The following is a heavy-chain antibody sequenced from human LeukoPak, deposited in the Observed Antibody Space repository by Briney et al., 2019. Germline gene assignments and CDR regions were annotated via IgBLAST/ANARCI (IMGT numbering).Heavy chain of an antibody. D-gene: IGHD3-16*01. CDR3: ARGGGLDA. V-gene: IGHV3-30-3*01. CDR1: GFAFSNFA. CDR2: ISYDGSKK. J-gene: IGHJ6*02. Sequence: GGSLRLSCAASGFAFSNFATHWVRQAPGKGLEWVALISYDGSKKYYEDSVKGRFTISRDNAKNSLYLQMSNLRAEDTAVYFCARGGGLDAWGQGATVTVSS.